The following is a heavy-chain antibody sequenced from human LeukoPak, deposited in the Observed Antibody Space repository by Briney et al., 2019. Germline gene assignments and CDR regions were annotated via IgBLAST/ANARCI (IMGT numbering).Heavy chain of an antibody. J-gene: IGHJ6*04. CDR3: SMELLRDYYYGMDV. V-gene: IGHV3-30*03. CDR2: ISYVGGNK. CDR1: GFTFGNYA. Sequence: GGSLRLSCAASGFTFGNYAMHWVRQAPGKGLGGGAVISYVGGNKYYADSVKGRFTISRDNSKNTLYLQMNSLRAEDTAVYYCSMELLRDYYYGMDVWGKGTTVTVSS. D-gene: IGHD2-15*01.